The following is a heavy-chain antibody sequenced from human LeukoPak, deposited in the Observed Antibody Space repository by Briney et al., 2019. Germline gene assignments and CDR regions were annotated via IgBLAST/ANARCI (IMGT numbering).Heavy chain of an antibody. D-gene: IGHD2-2*01. J-gene: IGHJ4*02. Sequence: GASVKVSCKASGYTFTGYYMHWVRQAPGQGLEWVGWINPNSGGTNYAQKFQGRVTMTRDTSISTAYMELSRLRSDDTAVYYCARICSSTSCVGYWGQGTLVTVSS. V-gene: IGHV1-2*02. CDR3: ARICSSTSCVGY. CDR1: GYTFTGYY. CDR2: INPNSGGT.